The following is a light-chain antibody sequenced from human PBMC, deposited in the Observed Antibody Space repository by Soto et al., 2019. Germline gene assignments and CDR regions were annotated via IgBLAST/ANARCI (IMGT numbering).Light chain of an antibody. Sequence: EIVLTQSPGTLSLSPGERATLSCRASQSVSSSSLAWYQQKPGQAPRLLIYAASSRASGIPGRFSGSGSGTDFTLTISRLETEYLAMYYCQQYVGSPPMYTFGELTKLEIK. CDR1: QSVSSSS. CDR2: AAS. J-gene: IGKJ2*01. V-gene: IGKV3-20*01. CDR3: QQYVGSPPMYT.